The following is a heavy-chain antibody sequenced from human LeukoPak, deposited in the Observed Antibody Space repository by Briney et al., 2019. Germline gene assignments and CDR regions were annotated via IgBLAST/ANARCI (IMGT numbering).Heavy chain of an antibody. Sequence: GGSLRLSCAASGFTFSSYEMNWVRQAPGKGLEWVSYISSSGTTYYADSVKGRFIISRDNSKNTLYLQMNSLRAEDTAIYYCAKLPDIVVTGGFDCWGQGTLVTVSS. CDR3: AKLPDIVVTGGFDC. D-gene: IGHD6-19*01. J-gene: IGHJ4*02. CDR1: GFTFSSYE. V-gene: IGHV3-48*03. CDR2: ISSSGTT.